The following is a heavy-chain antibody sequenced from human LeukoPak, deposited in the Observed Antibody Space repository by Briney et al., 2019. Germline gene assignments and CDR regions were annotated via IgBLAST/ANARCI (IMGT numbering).Heavy chain of an antibody. D-gene: IGHD3-22*01. V-gene: IGHV4-61*02. CDR3: ARERHDSSGYRVDY. CDR2: IYTSGST. CDR1: GDPISSGSYY. Sequence: SETLSLTCTVSGDPISSGSYYWSWIRQPAGKGLERIGRIYTSGSTNYNPSLKSRVTISVDTSKNQFSLKLSSVTAADTAVYYCARERHDSSGYRVDYWGQGTLVTVSS. J-gene: IGHJ4*02.